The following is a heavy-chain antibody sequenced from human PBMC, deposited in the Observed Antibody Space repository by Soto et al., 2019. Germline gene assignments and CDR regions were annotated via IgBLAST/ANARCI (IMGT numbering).Heavy chain of an antibody. V-gene: IGHV3-23*01. D-gene: IGHD3-22*01. Sequence: PGGSLRLSRAASGFTFSSYAMSWVRQAPGKGLEWVSVISGSGGSTYYADSVKGRFTISRDNSKNTLYLQVNSLRAEDTAVYYCAKADTSAGYYDTSGYHQIDYWGQGTLVTVSS. CDR1: GFTFSSYA. J-gene: IGHJ4*02. CDR3: AKADTSAGYYDTSGYHQIDY. CDR2: ISGSGGST.